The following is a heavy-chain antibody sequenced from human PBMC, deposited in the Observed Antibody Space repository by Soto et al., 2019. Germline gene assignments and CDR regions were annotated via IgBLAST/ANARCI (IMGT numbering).Heavy chain of an antibody. Sequence: GESLKISCKGSGYSFTSYWISWVRQMPGKGLEWMGRIDPSDSYTNYSPSFQGHVTISADKSISTAYLQWSSLKASDTAMYYCARARATTSYYYYYGMDVWGQGTTVTVS. D-gene: IGHD1-1*01. J-gene: IGHJ6*02. CDR2: IDPSDSYT. V-gene: IGHV5-10-1*01. CDR1: GYSFTSYW. CDR3: ARARATTSYYYYYGMDV.